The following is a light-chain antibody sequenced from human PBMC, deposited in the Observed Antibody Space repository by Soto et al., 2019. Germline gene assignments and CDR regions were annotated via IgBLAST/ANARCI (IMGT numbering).Light chain of an antibody. CDR1: SSDVGGYNY. V-gene: IGLV2-14*03. J-gene: IGLJ2*01. CDR2: DVS. CDR3: SSYATSTTVL. Sequence: QSALTQPAAVSGSPGQSITISCTGTSSDVGGYNYVSWYQQHPGRAPQLMIYDVSNRPSGVSNCFSGSRSGNTASLTISGLQAEDEADYYCSSYATSTTVLFGGWTKLTVL.